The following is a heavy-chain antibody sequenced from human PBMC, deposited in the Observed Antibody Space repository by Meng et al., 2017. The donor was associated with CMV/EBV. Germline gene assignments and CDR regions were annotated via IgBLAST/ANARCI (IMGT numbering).Heavy chain of an antibody. Sequence: ASVKVSCKASGYTFTGYYMHWVRQAPGQGLEWMGWINTNSGGTNYAQKFQGRVTMTRDTSISTAYMELSRLRSDDTAVYYCARVESAQLGTPPYDYWGQGTLVTVSS. CDR3: ARVESAQLGTPPYDY. D-gene: IGHD7-27*01. V-gene: IGHV1-2*02. J-gene: IGHJ4*02. CDR2: INTNSGGT. CDR1: GYTFTGYY.